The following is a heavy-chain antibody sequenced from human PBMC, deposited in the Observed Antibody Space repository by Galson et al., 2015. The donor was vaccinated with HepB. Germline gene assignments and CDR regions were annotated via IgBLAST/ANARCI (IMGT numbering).Heavy chain of an antibody. CDR1: GFSLSKYS. CDR3: ARERTFDY. CDR2: ISSSSSTI. J-gene: IGHJ4*02. Sequence: SLRLSCAASGFSLSKYSMNWVRQAPGKGLEWVSYISSSSSTIYYADSVKGRFTISRDIAKNSLYLQMNSLRDEDTAVYYCARERTFDYWGQGTLVTVSS. V-gene: IGHV3-48*02.